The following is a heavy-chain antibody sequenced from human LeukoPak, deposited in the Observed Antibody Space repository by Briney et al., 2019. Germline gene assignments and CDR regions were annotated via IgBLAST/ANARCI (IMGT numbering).Heavy chain of an antibody. CDR2: INPNSGGT. CDR1: GYTFTGYY. CDR3: ARSIAAAGHFDY. D-gene: IGHD6-13*01. V-gene: IGHV1-2*02. Sequence: ASVKVSCKASGYTFTGYYMHWVRQAPGQGLEWMGWINPNSGGTNYAQKFQGRVTMTRDTSISTAYMELSRLRSDDTAVYYCARSIAAAGHFDYWGQGTQVTVSS. J-gene: IGHJ4*02.